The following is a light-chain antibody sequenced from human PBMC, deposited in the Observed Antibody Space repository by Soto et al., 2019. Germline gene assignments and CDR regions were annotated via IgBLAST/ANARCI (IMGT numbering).Light chain of an antibody. CDR3: SSNAGSVV. CDR2: EVS. CDR1: SSDVGGYNY. Sequence: QSALTQPPSASGSPGQSVTISCTGTSSDVGGYNYVSWYQQHPGKAPKLMIYEVSKRPSGVPDRFSGSKSGNTASLTVSGLQAEEEADYYCSSNAGSVVFGGGPKLTAL. J-gene: IGLJ2*01. V-gene: IGLV2-8*01.